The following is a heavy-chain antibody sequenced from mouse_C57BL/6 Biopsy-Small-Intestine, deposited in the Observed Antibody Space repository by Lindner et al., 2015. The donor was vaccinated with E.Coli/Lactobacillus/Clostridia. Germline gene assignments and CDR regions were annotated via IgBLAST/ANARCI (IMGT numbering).Heavy chain of an antibody. CDR2: IRSKSNNYAT. Sequence: VQLQESGGGSVQPKGSLKLSCAASGFSFNTYAMNWVRQAPGKGLEWVARIRSKSNNYATYYADSVKDRFTISRDDSESMLYLQMNNLKTEDTAMYYCVKGDDYDAWFAYWGQGTLVTVSA. J-gene: IGHJ3*01. V-gene: IGHV10-1*01. D-gene: IGHD2-4*01. CDR1: GFSFNTYA. CDR3: VKGDDYDAWFAY.